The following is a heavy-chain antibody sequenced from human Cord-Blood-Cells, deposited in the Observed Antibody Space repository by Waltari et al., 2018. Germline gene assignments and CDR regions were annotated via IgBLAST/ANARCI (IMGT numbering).Heavy chain of an antibody. CDR2: IYYSGST. D-gene: IGHD1-26*01. V-gene: IGHV4-31*03. J-gene: IGHJ4*02. CDR3: ARDSRRGATDY. CDR1: GGSISSGGYY. Sequence: QVQLQESGPGLVKPSQTLSLTCTVSGGSISSGGYYWRWIRQHPGKGLEWIGYIYYSGSTYYNPSLKSRVTISVETSKNQFSLKLSSVTAADTAVYYCARDSRRGATDYWGQGTLVTVSS.